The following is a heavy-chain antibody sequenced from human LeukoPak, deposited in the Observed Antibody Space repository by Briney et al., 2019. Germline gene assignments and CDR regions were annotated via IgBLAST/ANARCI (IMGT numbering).Heavy chain of an antibody. CDR2: INPKSGGT. CDR3: ARGSKSITIFGVVNRGPFNY. CDR1: GYTFTGYY. J-gene: IGHJ4*02. D-gene: IGHD3-3*01. Sequence: GASVKVSCKASGYTFTGYYMHGVRQAPGQGLEWMGWINPKSGGTNYAQKFQGRVTITRDTSISPAYLEPSTLRSDDTAVYYCARGSKSITIFGVVNRGPFNYWGQGTLVTVSS. V-gene: IGHV1-2*02.